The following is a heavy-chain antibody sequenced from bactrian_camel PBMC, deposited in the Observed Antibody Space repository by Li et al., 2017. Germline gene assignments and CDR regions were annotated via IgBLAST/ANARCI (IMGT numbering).Heavy chain of an antibody. V-gene: IGHV3S1*01. D-gene: IGHD5*01. J-gene: IGHJ4*01. Sequence: QVQLVESGGGSVQAGGSLTLSCVVSGYPYSSRCMAWFRQVPGKEREWVATIYNMGGLPAYADSVKGRFTISKDNTKKTLNLQMNGLQPEDTAMYYCAADEYNLGLARSYTYWGQ. CDR2: IYNMGGLP. CDR1: GYPYSSRC. CDR3: AADEYNLGLARSYTY.